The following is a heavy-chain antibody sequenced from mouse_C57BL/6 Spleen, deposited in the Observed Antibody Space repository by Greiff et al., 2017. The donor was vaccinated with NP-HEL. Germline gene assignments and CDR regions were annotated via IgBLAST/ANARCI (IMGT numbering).Heavy chain of an antibody. CDR2: IWRGGST. CDR3: AKAYYAMDY. V-gene: IGHV2-5*01. J-gene: IGHJ4*01. CDR1: GFSLTSYG. Sequence: VHLVESGPGLVQPSQSLSITCTVSGFSLTSYGVHWVRQSPGKGLEWLGVIWRGGSTDYNAAFMSRLSITKDNSKSQVFFKMNRLQADDTAIYYCAKAYYAMDYWGKGTSVTVSS.